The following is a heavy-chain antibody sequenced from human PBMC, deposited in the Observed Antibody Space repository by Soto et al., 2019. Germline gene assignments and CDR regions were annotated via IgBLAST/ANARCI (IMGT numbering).Heavy chain of an antibody. V-gene: IGHV3-30-3*01. CDR2: ISYDGSNK. D-gene: IGHD3-9*01. CDR1: GFTFSSYA. J-gene: IGHJ6*02. CDR3: ARAHSDYDILTGYSTYYYYYGMDV. Sequence: ESGGGVVQPGRSLRLSCAASGFTFSSYAMHWVRQAPGKGLEWVAVISYDGSNKYYADSVKGRFTISRDNSKNTLYLQMNSLRAEDTAVYYCARAHSDYDILTGYSTYYYYYGMDVWGQGTTVTVSS.